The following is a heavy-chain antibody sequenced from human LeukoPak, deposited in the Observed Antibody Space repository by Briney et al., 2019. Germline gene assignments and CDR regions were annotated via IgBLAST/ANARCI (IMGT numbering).Heavy chain of an antibody. Sequence: GGSLRLSCAASGFTFSNYAMTWVRQAAGKGLDGVSTISGSGDSTYYADSVKGRFTISTDNAKNSLYLQMNSLRAKDTAVYYCVRFGSRWFLDYWGEGSLVTVSS. D-gene: IGHD6-13*01. CDR1: GFTFSNYA. V-gene: IGHV3-23*01. J-gene: IGHJ4*02. CDR2: ISGSGDST. CDR3: VRFGSRWFLDY.